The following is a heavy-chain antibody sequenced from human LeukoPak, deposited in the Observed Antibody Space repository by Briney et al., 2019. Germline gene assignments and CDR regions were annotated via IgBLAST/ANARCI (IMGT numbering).Heavy chain of an antibody. CDR1: GGTFSSYT. V-gene: IGHV1-69*02. J-gene: IGHJ4*02. CDR2: IIPILGIA. CDR3: ARGPPPGPQLTPFDY. Sequence: SVKVSCKASGGTFSSYTISWVRQAPGQGLEWMGRIIPILGIANYAQKFQGRVTITADKSTSTAYMELSSLRSEDTAVYYCARGPPPGPQLTPFDYWGQGTLVTVSS. D-gene: IGHD1-1*01.